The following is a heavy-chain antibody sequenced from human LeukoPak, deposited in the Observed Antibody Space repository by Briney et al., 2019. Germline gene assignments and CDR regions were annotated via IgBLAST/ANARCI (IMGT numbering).Heavy chain of an antibody. CDR3: ARDPDPFSRLSVFDI. J-gene: IGHJ3*02. Sequence: SQTLSLTCAISGDTVSSNSAAWYWIRQSPSRGLEWLGRAYYRPKWYNDYALSVKSRITINPDTSKNQFSLQLNSLTPEDTAVYYCARDPDPFSRLSVFDIWGQGTMVTVSP. CDR1: GDTVSSNSAA. CDR2: AYYRPKWYN. D-gene: IGHD3-16*02. V-gene: IGHV6-1*01.